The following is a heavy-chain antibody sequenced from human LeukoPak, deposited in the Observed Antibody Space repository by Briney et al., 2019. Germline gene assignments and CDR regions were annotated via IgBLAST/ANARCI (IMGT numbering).Heavy chain of an antibody. J-gene: IGHJ4*02. CDR3: ARADCSSSSCYELDY. V-gene: IGHV3-11*04. CDR2: ISSSGRTI. Sequence: GGSLRLSCAGSGFTFSDYYMSWIRQAPGKGLEWVSYISSSGRTIYHADSVKGRFTISRDNAKNSLYLQMNSLRAEDTAVYYCARADCSSSSCYELDYWDQGTLVTVSS. CDR1: GFTFSDYY. D-gene: IGHD2-2*01.